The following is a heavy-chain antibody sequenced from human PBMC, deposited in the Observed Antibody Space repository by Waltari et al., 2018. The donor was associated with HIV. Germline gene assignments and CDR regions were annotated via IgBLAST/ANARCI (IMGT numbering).Heavy chain of an antibody. V-gene: IGHV4-34*01. CDR1: GWPFSASY. Sequence: QVQLQQWGAGLLQPSEPLSLTCVFSGWPFSASYGCWIRQSPGRGLEWIVEISHGGGATYNPSLRSRVTFSRDTSQSQFSLKLTSMTAADTAVYYCARDHRGDFNYGSGSSKYGLDVWGQGTTVTVSS. CDR2: ISHGGGA. D-gene: IGHD3-10*01. CDR3: ARDHRGDFNYGSGSSKYGLDV. J-gene: IGHJ6*02.